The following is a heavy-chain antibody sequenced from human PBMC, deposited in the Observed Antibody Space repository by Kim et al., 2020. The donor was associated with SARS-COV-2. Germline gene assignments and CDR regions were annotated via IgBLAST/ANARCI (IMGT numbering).Heavy chain of an antibody. CDR2: INPNSGGT. CDR3: ARKKVAAAGPPAV. D-gene: IGHD6-13*01. J-gene: IGHJ6*02. CDR1: GYTFTGYY. Sequence: ASVKVSCKASGYTFTGYYMHWVRQAPGQGLEWMGWINPNSGGTNYAQKFQGRVTMTRDTSISTAYMELSRLRSDDTAVYYCARKKVAAAGPPAVWGQGTTVTVSS. V-gene: IGHV1-2*02.